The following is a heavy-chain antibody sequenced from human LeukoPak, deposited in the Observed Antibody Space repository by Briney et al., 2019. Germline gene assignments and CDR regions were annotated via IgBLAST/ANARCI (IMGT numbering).Heavy chain of an antibody. D-gene: IGHD1-26*01. J-gene: IGHJ4*02. CDR3: AKDQSRVGASDPFDY. CDR2: ISGRGATT. Sequence: PGGTLRLSCAASGYTFSSCAMSCGSRPPPGRVQGGSRISGRGATTYYADSVKGRFTISRDTSNNTVYLQMSTLRAEDTAVYYCAKDQSRVGASDPFDYGGQG. CDR1: GYTFSSCA. V-gene: IGHV3-23*01.